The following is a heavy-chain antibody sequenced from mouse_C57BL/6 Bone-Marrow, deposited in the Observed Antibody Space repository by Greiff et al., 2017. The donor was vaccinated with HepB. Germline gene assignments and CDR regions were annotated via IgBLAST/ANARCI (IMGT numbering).Heavy chain of an antibody. V-gene: IGHV1-26*01. CDR1: GYTFTDYY. CDR3: AIYSNSNYFDY. CDR2: INPNNGGT. Sequence: EVQLQQSGPELVKPGASVKISCKASGYTFTDYYMNWVKQSHGKSLEWIGDINPNNGGTSYNQKFKGKATLTVDKSSSPAYMELRSLTSEDSAVYYRAIYSNSNYFDYWGQGTTLTVSS. D-gene: IGHD2-5*01. J-gene: IGHJ2*01.